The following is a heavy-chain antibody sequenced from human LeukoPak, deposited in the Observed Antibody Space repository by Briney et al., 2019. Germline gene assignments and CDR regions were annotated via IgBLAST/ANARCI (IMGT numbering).Heavy chain of an antibody. J-gene: IGHJ5*02. Sequence: RPGGSLRLSCAASGFTFSDYYMSWIRQAPGKGLEWVSAISGSGGSTYYADSVKGRFTISRDNSKNTLYLQMNSLRAEDTAVYYCAKDVYSSGWTLPRREDIWFDPWGQGTLVTVSS. V-gene: IGHV3-23*01. CDR3: AKDVYSSGWTLPRREDIWFDP. CDR2: ISGSGGST. CDR1: GFTFSDYY. D-gene: IGHD6-19*01.